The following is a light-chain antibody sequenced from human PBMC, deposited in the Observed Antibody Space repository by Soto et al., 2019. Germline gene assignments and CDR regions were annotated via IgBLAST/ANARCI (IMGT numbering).Light chain of an antibody. J-gene: IGKJ4*01. CDR2: KAS. CDR3: QQYNTYPLT. CDR1: QSISTW. Sequence: DIQMTPSPSTLSASVGDRVTITCRASQSISTWLAWYQQKPGKAPKLLIYKASSLEGGVPSRFGGSGSGTLFNITISSLHPDDFATYYCQQYNTYPLTFGGGTKVDIK. V-gene: IGKV1-5*03.